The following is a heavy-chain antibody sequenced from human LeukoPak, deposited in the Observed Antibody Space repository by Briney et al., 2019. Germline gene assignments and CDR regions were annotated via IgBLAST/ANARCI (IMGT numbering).Heavy chain of an antibody. D-gene: IGHD4/OR15-4a*01. CDR2: ITGTGDGT. Sequence: GGSLRLSCAASGFTFSSYAMHWVRQAPGKGLEWVSSITGTGDGTSAADSVKGRFTISRDSSKHTLYLQMNSLRVEDTAVYYCAKAGLVRGGALDSWGQGTLVTVSS. V-gene: IGHV3-23*01. J-gene: IGHJ4*02. CDR1: GFTFSSYA. CDR3: AKAGLVRGGALDS.